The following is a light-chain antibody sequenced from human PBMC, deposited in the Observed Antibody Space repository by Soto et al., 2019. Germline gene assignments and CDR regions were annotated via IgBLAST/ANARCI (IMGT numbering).Light chain of an antibody. CDR3: QQLNRFPRT. CDR2: SAS. V-gene: IGKV1-9*01. J-gene: IGKJ1*01. CDR1: QDISSY. Sequence: DIQLTQSPSFLSASVGERVTITCRASQDISSYLVWYQHRPGKVPRFLIHSASTLPSGVPSRFSATGSGTKFTLTISSLQPEDIATYYCQQLNRFPRTFGQGTKVEV.